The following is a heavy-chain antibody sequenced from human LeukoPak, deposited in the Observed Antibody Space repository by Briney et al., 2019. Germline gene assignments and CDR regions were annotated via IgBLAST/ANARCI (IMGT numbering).Heavy chain of an antibody. CDR3: AGSTYYDFWIDP. J-gene: IGHJ5*02. Sequence: SETLSLTCTVSGGSISSSSYYWGWIRQPPGKGLEWIGSIYYSGSTYYNPSLKSRVTISVDTSKNQFSLKLSSVTAADTAVYYCAGSTYYDFWIDPWGQGTLVTVSS. CDR1: GGSISSSSYY. D-gene: IGHD3-3*01. V-gene: IGHV4-39*01. CDR2: IYYSGST.